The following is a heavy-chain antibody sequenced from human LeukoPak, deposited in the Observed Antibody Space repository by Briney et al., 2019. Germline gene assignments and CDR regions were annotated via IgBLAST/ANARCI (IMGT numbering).Heavy chain of an antibody. CDR3: ARGGLIVVVPAAANNWFDP. CDR2: INHSGST. V-gene: IGHV4-34*01. D-gene: IGHD2-2*01. Sequence: PSETLSLTCAVYGGSFSGYYWSWIRQPPGKGLEWIGEINHSGSTNYNPSLKSRVTISVDTSKNQFSLKLSSVTAADTAVYYCARGGLIVVVPAAANNWFDPWGQGTLVTVSS. CDR1: GGSFSGYY. J-gene: IGHJ5*02.